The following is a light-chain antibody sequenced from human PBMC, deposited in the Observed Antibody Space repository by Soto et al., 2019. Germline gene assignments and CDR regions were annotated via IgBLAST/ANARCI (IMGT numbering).Light chain of an antibody. CDR2: ENN. CDR1: SSNIGNNY. Sequence: QSVLTQPPSVSAAPGQKVTISCSGSSSNIGNNYVSWYQQLPGTAPKLLIYENNKRPSGIPDRFSGSKSGTSATLGITGLQTGDEADYYCGTWDSSLRRLFGGGTKLTVL. V-gene: IGLV1-51*02. J-gene: IGLJ3*02. CDR3: GTWDSSLRRL.